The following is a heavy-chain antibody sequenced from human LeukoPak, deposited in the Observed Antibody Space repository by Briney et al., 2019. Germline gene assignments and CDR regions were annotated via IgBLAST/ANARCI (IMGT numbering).Heavy chain of an antibody. V-gene: IGHV4-34*01. D-gene: IGHD3-10*01. Sequence: SETLSLTCAVYGGSFSGYYWSWIRQPPEKGLEWIGEINHSGSTNYNPSLKSRVTISVDTSKNQFSLKLSSVTAADTAVYYCARRLWFGDSGFDYWGQGTLVTVSS. CDR3: ARRLWFGDSGFDY. CDR1: GGSFSGYY. J-gene: IGHJ4*02. CDR2: INHSGST.